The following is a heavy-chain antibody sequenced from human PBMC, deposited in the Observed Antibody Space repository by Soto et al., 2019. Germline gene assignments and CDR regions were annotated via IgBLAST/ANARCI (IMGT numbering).Heavy chain of an antibody. CDR3: AKLPEANEGLRFLEWLFYVDY. V-gene: IGHV3-23*01. Sequence: GGSLRLSCAASGFTFSSYAMSWVRQAPGKGLEWVSAISGSGGSTYYADSVKGRFTISRDNSKNTLYLQMNSLRAEDTAGYCCAKLPEANEGLRFLEWLFYVDYWGQGTLVTVSS. CDR2: ISGSGGST. CDR1: GFTFSSYA. J-gene: IGHJ4*02. D-gene: IGHD3-3*01.